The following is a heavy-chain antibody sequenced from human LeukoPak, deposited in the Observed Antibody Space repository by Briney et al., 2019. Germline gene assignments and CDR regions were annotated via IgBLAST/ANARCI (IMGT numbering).Heavy chain of an antibody. V-gene: IGHV3-21*01. Sequence: GGSLRLSCAASGFTFSSYIMNWVRQAPGKGPEWVSSISSSSAYIYYADSVKGRFTISRDNAKSSLFLQMNSLRDEDTAVYYCASIGEEEAAQFDYWGQGTLVTVSS. J-gene: IGHJ4*02. CDR1: GFTFSSYI. D-gene: IGHD2-15*01. CDR3: ASIGEEEAAQFDY. CDR2: ISSSSAYI.